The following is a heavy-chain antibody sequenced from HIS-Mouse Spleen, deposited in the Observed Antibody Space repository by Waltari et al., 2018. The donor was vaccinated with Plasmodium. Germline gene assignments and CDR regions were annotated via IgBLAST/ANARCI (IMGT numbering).Heavy chain of an antibody. D-gene: IGHD2-15*01. J-gene: IGHJ4*02. Sequence: QVQLVASGGGVVQPGRSLRLSCPASGFSLTSYAMPWVRQAPGKGLEWVAVISYDGSNKYYADSVKGRFTISRDNSKNTLYLQMNSLRAEDTAVYYCARDRRLAFDDWGQGTLVTVSS. CDR2: ISYDGSNK. V-gene: IGHV3-30-3*01. CDR1: GFSLTSYA. CDR3: ARDRRLAFDD.